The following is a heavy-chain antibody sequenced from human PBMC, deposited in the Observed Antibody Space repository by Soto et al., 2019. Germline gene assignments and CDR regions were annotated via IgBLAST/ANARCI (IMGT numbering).Heavy chain of an antibody. V-gene: IGHV3-9*01. CDR1: GFTFEDYA. D-gene: IGHD6-6*01. CDR3: AKDSIRRSFSRSSTRARDAFDI. Sequence: GGSLRLSCAVSGFTFEDYAMHWVRQAPGKGLEWVSGISWDSRSVAYADSVKGRFTISRDNAENSLHLQMNSLRAEDTAVYYCAKDSIRRSFSRSSTRARDAFDIWGQGAMVTVSS. CDR2: ISWDSRSV. J-gene: IGHJ3*02.